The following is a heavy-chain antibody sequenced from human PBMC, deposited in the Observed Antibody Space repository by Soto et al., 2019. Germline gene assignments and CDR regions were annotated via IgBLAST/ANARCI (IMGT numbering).Heavy chain of an antibody. D-gene: IGHD3-3*01. CDR1: GGTFSSYA. Sequence: SVKVSCKASGGTFSSYAISWVRQAPGQGLEWMGGIIPIFGTANYAQKLQGRVTMTTDTSTSTAYMELRSLRSDDTAVYYCAREGGGVLRFLEWTPAYYYYGMDVWGQGTTVTVSS. J-gene: IGHJ6*02. CDR3: AREGGGVLRFLEWTPAYYYYGMDV. CDR2: IIPIFGTA. V-gene: IGHV1-69*05.